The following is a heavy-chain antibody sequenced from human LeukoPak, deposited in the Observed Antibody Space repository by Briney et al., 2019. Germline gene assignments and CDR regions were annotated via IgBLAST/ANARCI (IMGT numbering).Heavy chain of an antibody. V-gene: IGHV1-18*01. CDR3: ARGAYGDI. D-gene: IGHD3-9*01. CDR1: GYTLTSYG. Sequence: ASVKVSCKAFGYTLTSYGFNWLRQAPGQGLEWVGWISTQSGETNYAQKVQGRLTLTADRSTNTAYMELRSLRSDDTAVYYCARGAYGDIWGQGTMVTVSS. CDR2: ISTQSGET. J-gene: IGHJ4*02.